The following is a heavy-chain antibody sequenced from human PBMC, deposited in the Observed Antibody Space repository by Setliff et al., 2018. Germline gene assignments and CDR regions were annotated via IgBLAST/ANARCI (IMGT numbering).Heavy chain of an antibody. CDR3: ARRETYYNFWSGYYAY. D-gene: IGHD3-3*01. V-gene: IGHV1-46*01. CDR1: GYTFTSYY. J-gene: IGHJ4*02. Sequence: ASVKVSCKASGYTFTSYYIHWVRQAPGQGLEWMGVINPKNGGATYPQNLQGRVTMTRDTSMSTVYMELSSLRFEDTAVYYCARRETYYNFWSGYYAYWGQGTLVTVSS. CDR2: INPKNGGA.